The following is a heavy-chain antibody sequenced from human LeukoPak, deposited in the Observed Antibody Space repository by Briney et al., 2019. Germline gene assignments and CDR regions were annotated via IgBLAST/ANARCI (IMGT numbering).Heavy chain of an antibody. Sequence: SGGSLRLSCAASGSTFSSYGMHWVRQAPGKGLEWVAIIRYDGSNKYYADSVKGRFTISRDNSKNTLYLQMNSLRAEDTAVYYCAKDVLGQYQRLYSNYYYYMDVWGKGTTVTVSS. CDR2: IRYDGSNK. V-gene: IGHV3-30*02. CDR3: AKDVLGQYQRLYSNYYYYMDV. D-gene: IGHD2-2*02. J-gene: IGHJ6*03. CDR1: GSTFSSYG.